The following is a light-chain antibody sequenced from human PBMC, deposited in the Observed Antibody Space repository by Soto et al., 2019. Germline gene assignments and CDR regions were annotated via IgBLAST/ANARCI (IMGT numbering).Light chain of an antibody. CDR1: SSNIGNNY. J-gene: IGLJ1*01. Sequence: QSALRQPPSASVAPRQKGTIPCSGSSSNIGNNYVSWYQQLPGTAPKLLIYENNKRPSGIPDRFSGSKSGTSATLGITGLQTGDEADYYCGTWDSSLSLYVFGTGTKVTVL. CDR3: GTWDSSLSLYV. CDR2: ENN. V-gene: IGLV1-51*02.